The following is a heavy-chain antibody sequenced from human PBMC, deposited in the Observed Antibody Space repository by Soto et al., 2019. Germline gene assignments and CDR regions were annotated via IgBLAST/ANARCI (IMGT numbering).Heavy chain of an antibody. CDR1: GFTVSSNY. CDR2: IYSGGST. Sequence: XGSLRLSCAAAGFTVSSNYMSWVRQAPGKGLEWVSVIYSGGSTYYADSVKGRFTISRDNSRDTLYLQMNSLRVDDTAVYYCGKERRGSGWSVCNFWGQGALVTVSS. V-gene: IGHV3-53*01. D-gene: IGHD6-19*01. CDR3: GKERRGSGWSVCNF. J-gene: IGHJ4*02.